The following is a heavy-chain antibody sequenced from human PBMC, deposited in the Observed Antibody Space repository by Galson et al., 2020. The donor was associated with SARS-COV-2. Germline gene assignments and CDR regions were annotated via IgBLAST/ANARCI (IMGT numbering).Heavy chain of an antibody. D-gene: IGHD3-16*02. CDR3: ARDKSSAFDI. CDR1: GFTSSSYS. V-gene: IGHV3-21*01. CDR2: ISSSSSYI. J-gene: IGHJ3*02. Sequence: GGSLRLTCAASGFTSSSYSMNRVRQAPGKGLEWVSSISSSSSYISYADSVKGRFTISRDNAKNSLYLQMNRLRAEETAVYYCARDKSSAFDIWCQGTMVTVSS.